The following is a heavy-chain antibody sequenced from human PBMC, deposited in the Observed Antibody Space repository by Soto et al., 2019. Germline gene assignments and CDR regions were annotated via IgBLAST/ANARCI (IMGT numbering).Heavy chain of an antibody. CDR2: INPSGSST. J-gene: IGHJ5*02. V-gene: IGHV1-46*01. D-gene: IGHD1-26*01. CDR1: GYIFSNYY. Sequence: QVQLVQSGAEVKKPGASVKVSCKASGYIFSNYYIHWVRQAPGQGLELMGIINPSGSSTRYAQKFQGRVTMTRDTSSSTVYMELSSLRLEDTAVYYCARDVGDSGSHWFDPWGQGSLVTVSS. CDR3: ARDVGDSGSHWFDP.